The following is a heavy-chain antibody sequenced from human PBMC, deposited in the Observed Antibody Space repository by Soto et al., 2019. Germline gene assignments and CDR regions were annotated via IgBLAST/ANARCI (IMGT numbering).Heavy chain of an antibody. J-gene: IGHJ4*02. CDR3: AKDPIPKTYYYDSSGYYPHDY. D-gene: IGHD3-22*01. Sequence: GSLRLSCAASGFTFSSYAMSWVRQAPGKGLEWVSAISGSGGSTYYADSVKGRFTISRDNSKNTLYLQMNSLRAEDTAVYYCAKDPIPKTYYYDSSGYYPHDYWGQGTLVTVSS. CDR2: ISGSGGST. CDR1: GFTFSSYA. V-gene: IGHV3-23*01.